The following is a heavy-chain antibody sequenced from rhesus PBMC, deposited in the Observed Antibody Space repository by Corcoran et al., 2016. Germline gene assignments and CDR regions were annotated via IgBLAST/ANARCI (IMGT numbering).Heavy chain of an antibody. CDR1: GGSISSGYYY. CDR2: ITYSGST. Sequence: QVQLQESGPGLVKPSETLSLTCAVSGGSISSGYYYWSWIRHPPGKGLEWIGYITYSGSTSYNPSLKSRVTISRDTSKNQFSLKLSAVTAADTAVYYCAREGTVADDYWGQGVLVTVSS. V-gene: IGHV4-122*02. J-gene: IGHJ4*01. D-gene: IGHD4-29*01. CDR3: AREGTVADDY.